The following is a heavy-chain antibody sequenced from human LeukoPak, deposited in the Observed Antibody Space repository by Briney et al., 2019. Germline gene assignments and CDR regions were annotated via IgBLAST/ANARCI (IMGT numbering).Heavy chain of an antibody. CDR3: ARGLYEPWYRAMVTGSNYYYGMDV. J-gene: IGHJ6*02. CDR1: GGSFSGYY. Sequence: SETLSLTCAVYGGSFSGYYWSWIRQPPGKGLEWIGEINHSGSTNYNPSLKSRVTISVETSKNQFSLKLSSVTAADTAVYYCARGLYEPWYRAMVTGSNYYYGMDVSGQGTTVTVSS. V-gene: IGHV4-34*01. D-gene: IGHD5-18*01. CDR2: INHSGST.